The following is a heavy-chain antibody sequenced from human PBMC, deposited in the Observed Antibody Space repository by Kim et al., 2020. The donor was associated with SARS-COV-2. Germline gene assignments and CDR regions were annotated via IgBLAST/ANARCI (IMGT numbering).Heavy chain of an antibody. CDR1: GGTFSSYA. CDR2: IIPILGIA. J-gene: IGHJ6*02. Sequence: SVKVSCKASGGTFSSYAISWVRQAPGQGLEWMGRIIPILGIANYAQKFQGRVTITADKSTSTAYMELSSLRSEDTAVYYCARGGSPGTAAGDYYYYGMDVWGQGTTVTVSS. V-gene: IGHV1-69*04. CDR3: ARGGSPGTAAGDYYYYGMDV. D-gene: IGHD6-13*01.